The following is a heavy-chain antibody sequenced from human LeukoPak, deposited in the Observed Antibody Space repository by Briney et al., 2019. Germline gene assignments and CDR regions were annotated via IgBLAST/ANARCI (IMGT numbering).Heavy chain of an antibody. Sequence: SETLSLTCTVSGGSISSYYWSWIRQPPGKGLEWIGYIYYSGSTNYNPSLKSRVTISVDTSKNQFSLKLSSVTAADTAVCYCARSYSGSKGIDYWGQGTLVTVSS. CDR3: ARSYSGSKGIDY. CDR1: GGSISSYY. CDR2: IYYSGST. J-gene: IGHJ4*02. D-gene: IGHD6-13*01. V-gene: IGHV4-59*12.